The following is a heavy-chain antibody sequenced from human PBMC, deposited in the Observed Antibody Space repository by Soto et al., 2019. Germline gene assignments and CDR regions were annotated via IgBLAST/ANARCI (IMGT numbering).Heavy chain of an antibody. J-gene: IGHJ6*02. D-gene: IGHD2-8*01. V-gene: IGHV7-4-1*01. CDR3: ARDLDVKCTNGVCYLFHYYYGMDV. CDR2: INTNTGNP. Sequence: ASVKVSCKASGYTFTSYAMNWVRQAPGQGLEWMGWINTNTGNPTYAQGFTGRFVFSLDTSVSTAYLQICSLKAEDTAVYYCARDLDVKCTNGVCYLFHYYYGMDVWGQGTTVTVSS. CDR1: GYTFTSYA.